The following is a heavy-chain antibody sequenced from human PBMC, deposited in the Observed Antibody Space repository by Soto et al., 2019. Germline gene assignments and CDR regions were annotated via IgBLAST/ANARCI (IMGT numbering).Heavy chain of an antibody. CDR1: GYTFTAYA. V-gene: IGHV1-18*01. Sequence: QVQLVQSGAEVKKPGASVKVSCKASGYTFTAYAISWVRQAPGQGLEWMGWISAYNGDTNYAQMLQGRVTMTTDTSTSTAYMELSSMRSDDTAVYDCARDSTVTTLAYWGQGTLVHVSS. D-gene: IGHD4-17*01. J-gene: IGHJ4*02. CDR2: ISAYNGDT. CDR3: ARDSTVTTLAY.